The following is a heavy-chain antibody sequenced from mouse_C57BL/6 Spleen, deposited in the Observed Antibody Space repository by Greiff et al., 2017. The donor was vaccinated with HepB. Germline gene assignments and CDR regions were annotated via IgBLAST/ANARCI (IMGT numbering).Heavy chain of an antibody. V-gene: IGHV1-50*01. J-gene: IGHJ4*01. CDR1: GYTFTSYW. CDR2: IDPSDSYT. Sequence: VKLQQPGAELVKPGASVKLSCKASGYTFTSYWMQWVKQRPGQGLEWIGEIDPSDSYTNYNQKFKGKATLTVDTSSSTAYMQLSSLTSEDSAVYYCARWGSSYNAMDYWGQGTSVTVSS. CDR3: ARWGSSYNAMDY. D-gene: IGHD1-1*01.